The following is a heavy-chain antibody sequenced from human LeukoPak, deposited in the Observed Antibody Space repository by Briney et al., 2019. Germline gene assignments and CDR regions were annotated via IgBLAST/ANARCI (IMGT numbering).Heavy chain of an antibody. J-gene: IGHJ4*02. V-gene: IGHV3-23*01. CDR1: GFTLSSYA. CDR2: ISGSGDST. CDR3: SKGGTVTGTLALDY. D-gene: IGHD6-19*01. Sequence: PGGSLRLSCAASGFTLSSYAMSWVRQAPGKGLEWVSAISGSGDSTYYADSVRGRFTVSSDNSKNTLYLQMNSLRAEDTAVYYCSKGGTVTGTLALDYWGQGTLVTVSS.